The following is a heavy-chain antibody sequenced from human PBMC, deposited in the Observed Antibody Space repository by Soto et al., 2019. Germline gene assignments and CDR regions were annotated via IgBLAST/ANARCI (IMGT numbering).Heavy chain of an antibody. CDR1: GGSLNSYY. D-gene: IGHD6-19*01. CDR3: ARDSGWYGAFDI. CDR2: IYYSGST. J-gene: IGHJ3*02. Sequence: SGNPSLTCTVSGGSLNSYYWSWVLQPPGKGLEWIGYIYYSGSTNYNPSLKSRVTISVDTSKNQFSLKLSSVTAADTAVYYCARDSGWYGAFDIWGQGTMVTVSS. V-gene: IGHV4-59*01.